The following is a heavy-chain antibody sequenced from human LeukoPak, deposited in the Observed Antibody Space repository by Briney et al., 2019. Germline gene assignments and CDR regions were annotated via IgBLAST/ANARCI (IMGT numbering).Heavy chain of an antibody. CDR1: GYTFTSYG. Sequence: ASVRVSCKASGYTFTSYGIGWERQAPGQGLEWMGWINSYNANKSYAKKLQGRVTMTTDTSTCTAHMELRSLRSDDTAVYYCAREESSGWYDYWGQGTLVTVSS. CDR3: AREESSGWYDY. D-gene: IGHD6-19*01. CDR2: INSYNANK. J-gene: IGHJ4*02. V-gene: IGHV1-18*01.